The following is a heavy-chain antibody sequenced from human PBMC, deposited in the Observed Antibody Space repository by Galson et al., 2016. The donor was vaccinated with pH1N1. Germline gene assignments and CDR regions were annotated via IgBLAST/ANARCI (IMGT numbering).Heavy chain of an antibody. Sequence: QSGAEVKKPGESLKISCQGSGCSFRNSWIGWVRQMPGKGLEWVGIIYPEDSDSRYRPSFEGQVTLSVDRSINTAYLQWSSLKASDTAMYYCARHTRYDIFPHSFYIDSWGQGTLVSVSS. J-gene: IGHJ4*02. CDR1: GCSFRNSW. CDR3: ARHTRYDIFPHSFYIDS. D-gene: IGHD3-9*01. CDR2: IYPEDSDS. V-gene: IGHV5-51*01.